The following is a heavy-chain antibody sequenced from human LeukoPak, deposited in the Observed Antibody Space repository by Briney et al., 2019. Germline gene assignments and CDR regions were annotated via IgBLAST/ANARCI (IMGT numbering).Heavy chain of an antibody. CDR3: ARGRASTNLFDY. J-gene: IGHJ4*02. CDR2: IYSGGNT. Sequence: GGSLRLSCAASGFIVSSDYMSWVRQAPGKGLEWVAAIYSGGNTYYADSVKGRFTISRDSSKNTLYLEMSSLRAEDTAVYYCARGRASTNLFDYWGQGTLVTVSS. D-gene: IGHD2-2*01. V-gene: IGHV3-53*01. CDR1: GFIVSSDY.